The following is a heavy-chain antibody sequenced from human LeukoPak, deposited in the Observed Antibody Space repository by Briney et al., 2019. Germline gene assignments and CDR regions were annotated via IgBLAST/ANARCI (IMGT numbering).Heavy chain of an antibody. Sequence: SETLSLTCIVSGGSISTYYWTWIRQPPGKGLEWIGYIYYTGNTNYNPSLKGRVTMSVDTSKNQLSLKLSSVTSADTAMYYCARGESWSGYYLDYWGPGTLVTVAS. CDR2: IYYTGNT. V-gene: IGHV4-59*01. CDR3: ARGESWSGYYLDY. CDR1: GGSISTYY. D-gene: IGHD3-3*01. J-gene: IGHJ4*02.